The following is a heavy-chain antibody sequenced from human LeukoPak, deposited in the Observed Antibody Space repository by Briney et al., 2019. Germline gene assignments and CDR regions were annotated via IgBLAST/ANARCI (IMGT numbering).Heavy chain of an antibody. Sequence: SGPALVKPTQTLTLTCTFSGFSLTTRGVGVGWIFHPRGKALDWLAFTYWDDDKRYSPSLKSRLTITTDTSKNHVVLTITNMDPVDTATYYCAHGLVTGSGWPFDYCGQGTLVTVS. CDR2: TYWDDDK. CDR3: AHGLVTGSGWPFDY. V-gene: IGHV2-5*02. J-gene: IGHJ4*02. D-gene: IGHD6-19*01. CDR1: GFSLTTRGVG.